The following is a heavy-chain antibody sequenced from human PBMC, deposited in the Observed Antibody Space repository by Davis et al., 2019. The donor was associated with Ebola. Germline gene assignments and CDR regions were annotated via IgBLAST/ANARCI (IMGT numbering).Heavy chain of an antibody. CDR2: ISDNGGTT. CDR3: ARALAQGAFDI. Sequence: GESLKISCAASELTFRSYTMNWVRQAPGKGPEWVSGISDNGGTTYYIDSVKGRFTISRDNSKNTLYLQMNSLRAEDTAVYYCARALAQGAFDIWGQGTMVTVSS. CDR1: ELTFRSYT. J-gene: IGHJ3*02. V-gene: IGHV3-23*01.